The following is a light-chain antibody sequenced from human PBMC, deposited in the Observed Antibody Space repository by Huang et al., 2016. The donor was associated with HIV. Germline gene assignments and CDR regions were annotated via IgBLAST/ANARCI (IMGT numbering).Light chain of an antibody. CDR1: QTISNY. V-gene: IGKV1-39*01. Sequence: DIQMTQSPSSLSAFVGDRVTITCRASQTISNYLNWYQQKPGKAPQLLIYATSSLQGGVPSQFSGSGSGTDFTLPINNLQPDDVATYSFQQSYSTPRTFGGGTRVEIK. J-gene: IGKJ4*01. CDR3: QQSYSTPRT. CDR2: ATS.